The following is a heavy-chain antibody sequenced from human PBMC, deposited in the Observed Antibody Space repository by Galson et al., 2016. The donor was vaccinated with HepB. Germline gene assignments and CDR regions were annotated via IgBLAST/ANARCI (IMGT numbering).Heavy chain of an antibody. Sequence: SLRLSCAASGFTFFSSYSMNWVRQAPGKGLEWVSHITSSSNTTYYADPVKGRFTISRDNSRSTLYLQMSSLRAEDTAIYYCARYHAGSYRDYWGQGTLVTVSS. CDR3: ARYHAGSYRDY. CDR2: ITSSSNTT. V-gene: IGHV3-48*01. CDR1: GFTFFSSYS. D-gene: IGHD3-10*01. J-gene: IGHJ4*02.